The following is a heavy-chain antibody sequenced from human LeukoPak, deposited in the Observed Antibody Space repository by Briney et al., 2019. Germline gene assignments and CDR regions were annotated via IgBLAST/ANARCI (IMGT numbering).Heavy chain of an antibody. CDR1: GGSISGTDLY. CDR3: EKDSHLDV. D-gene: IGHD2-15*01. Sequence: SETLSLTCTVSGGSISGTDLYWGWIRQLPGKGLEWIGNIHSTGNSFCSPSLKSRVTISIDTSKNQFSLKLSSVTAADTAVYYCEKDSHLDVWGHGTTVTVSS. CDR2: IHSTGNS. J-gene: IGHJ6*02. V-gene: IGHV4-39*01.